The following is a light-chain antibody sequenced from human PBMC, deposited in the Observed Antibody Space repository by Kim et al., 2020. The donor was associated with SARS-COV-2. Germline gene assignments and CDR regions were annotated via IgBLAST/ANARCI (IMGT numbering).Light chain of an antibody. CDR3: LQHSTYPIT. J-gene: IGKJ5*01. Sequence: ASVGDRVPITCRARQDIRNDLGWYQQNPGRAPKRLIYGASSLQSGVPSRFSGSGSGTEFTLTLSSVQPEDFATYFCLQHSTYPITFGQGTRLEIK. CDR1: QDIRND. CDR2: GAS. V-gene: IGKV1-17*01.